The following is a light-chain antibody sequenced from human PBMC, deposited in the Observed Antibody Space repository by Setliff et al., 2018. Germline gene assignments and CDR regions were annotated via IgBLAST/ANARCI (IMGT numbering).Light chain of an antibody. J-gene: IGLJ1*01. CDR3: SSYAGNYIYV. V-gene: IGLV2-14*03. CDR1: SSDIGVYNY. CDR2: DVS. Sequence: QSVLAQAASVSGSPGQSITISCTGTSSDIGVYNYVSWYQQHPGKAPKLMIYDVSRRPSGVSNRFSGSKSGNTASLTISGLQPEDEADYYCSSYAGNYIYVFGSGTKVTVL.